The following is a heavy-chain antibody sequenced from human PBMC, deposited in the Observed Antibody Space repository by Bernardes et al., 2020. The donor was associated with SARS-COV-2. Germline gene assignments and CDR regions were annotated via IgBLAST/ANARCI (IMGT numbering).Heavy chain of an antibody. Sequence: SETLSLTCTVPGCSIRSSSYYWGWIRQPPGKGLEWIGRIYYSGSTYYNPSLKSRVTISVDTSKNQFSLKLSSVTAADTAVYYCARQQGSGWFPYYFDYWGQGTLVTVSS. D-gene: IGHD6-19*01. CDR1: GCSIRSSSYY. J-gene: IGHJ4*02. CDR2: IYYSGST. V-gene: IGHV4-39*01. CDR3: ARQQGSGWFPYYFDY.